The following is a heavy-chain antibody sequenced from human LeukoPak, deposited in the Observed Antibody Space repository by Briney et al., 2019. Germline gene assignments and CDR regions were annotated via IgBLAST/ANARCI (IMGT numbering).Heavy chain of an antibody. CDR3: AREIPDVLRFLEWLGYGMDV. D-gene: IGHD3-3*01. V-gene: IGHV1-46*01. J-gene: IGHJ6*02. CDR1: GYTFTSYY. CDR2: INPSGGST. Sequence: ASVTVSCKASGYTFTSYYMHWVRQAPGQGLEWMGIINPSGGSTSYAQKFQGRVTMTRDTSTSTVYMELSSLRSEDTAVYYCAREIPDVLRFLEWLGYGMDVWGQGTTVTVSS.